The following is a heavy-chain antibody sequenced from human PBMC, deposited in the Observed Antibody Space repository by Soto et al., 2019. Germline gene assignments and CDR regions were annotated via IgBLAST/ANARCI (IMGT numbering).Heavy chain of an antibody. V-gene: IGHV1-69*01. D-gene: IGHD3-22*01. CDR3: ARDDRDSSGYYYYYYGMDV. J-gene: IGHJ6*02. CDR1: GGTFSSYA. Sequence: QVQLVQSGAEVKKPGSSVKVSCKASGGTFSSYAISWVRQAPGQGLEWMGGIIPIFGTANYAQKFQGRVTITADESTSTAYTELSSLRSEDTAVYYCARDDRDSSGYYYYYYGMDVWGQGTTVTVSS. CDR2: IIPIFGTA.